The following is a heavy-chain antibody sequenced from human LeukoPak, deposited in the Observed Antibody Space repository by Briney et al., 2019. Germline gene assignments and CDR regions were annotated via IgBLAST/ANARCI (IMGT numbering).Heavy chain of an antibody. V-gene: IGHV3-30*15. J-gene: IGHJ4*02. CDR3: AREQSGDGWSGFDY. CDR1: GFTFRSYA. D-gene: IGHD6-19*01. Sequence: GGSLRLSCAASGFTFRSYAMHGVGQAPAKGLEGGAVISDDGSRQHYADFLEGRFTISRDNSKNTVSLQMSSLRTEDTAVYFCAREQSGDGWSGFDYWGQGTLVTVSS. CDR2: ISDDGSRQ.